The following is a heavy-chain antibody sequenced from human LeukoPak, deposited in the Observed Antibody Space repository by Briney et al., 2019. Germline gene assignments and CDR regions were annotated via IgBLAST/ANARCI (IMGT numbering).Heavy chain of an antibody. D-gene: IGHD5-12*01. CDR1: GYTFTGYY. CDR3: ARSSGYDYLSYYYYYYMDV. Sequence: ASVKVSCKASGYTFTGYYMHWVRQATGQGLEWMGWMNPNSGNTGYAQKFQGRVTITRNTSISTAYMELSSLRSEDTAVYYCARSSGYDYLSYYYYYYMDVWGKGTTVTVSS. CDR2: MNPNSGNT. J-gene: IGHJ6*03. V-gene: IGHV1-8*03.